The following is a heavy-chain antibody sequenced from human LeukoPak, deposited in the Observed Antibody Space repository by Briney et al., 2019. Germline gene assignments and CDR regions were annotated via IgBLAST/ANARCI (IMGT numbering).Heavy chain of an antibody. CDR1: GFTFSSYW. J-gene: IGHJ3*02. V-gene: IGHV3-7*01. CDR2: FKQDVSEK. CDR3: ARAGDGYNDAFDI. Sequence: GGSLRLSCAASGFTFSSYWMSWVRQAPGKGLEWVANFKQDVSEKYYVDSVKGRFTISRDNAKNSLYLQMNSLRAEDTAVYYCARAGDGYNDAFDIWGQGTMVTVSS. D-gene: IGHD5-24*01.